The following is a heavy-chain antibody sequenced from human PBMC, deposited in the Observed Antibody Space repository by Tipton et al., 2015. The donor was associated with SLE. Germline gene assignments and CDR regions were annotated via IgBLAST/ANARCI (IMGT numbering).Heavy chain of an antibody. V-gene: IGHV4-34*01. CDR3: ATLKFFGELGIGRDY. D-gene: IGHD3-3*01. J-gene: IGHJ4*02. CDR2: INHSGST. Sequence: TLSLTCAVYGGSFSGYYWSWIRQPPGKGLEWIGEINHSGSTNYNPSIKSRVTISVDTSKNQLFLKLSSVTAADTAVYYCATLKFFGELGIGRDYWGQGTLVTVSS. CDR1: GGSFSGYY.